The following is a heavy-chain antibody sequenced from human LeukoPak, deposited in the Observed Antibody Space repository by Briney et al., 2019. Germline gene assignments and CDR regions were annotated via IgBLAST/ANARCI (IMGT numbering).Heavy chain of an antibody. CDR1: GYTFTSYG. J-gene: IGHJ4*02. CDR2: ISAYNGNT. CDR3: ARETGDSSGFADRWPDY. V-gene: IGHV1-18*01. D-gene: IGHD3-22*01. Sequence: ASVKVSCKASGYTFTSYGISWVRQAPGQGLGWMGCISAYNGNTNYAQKLQGRVTMTTDTSTSTAYMELRSLRSDDTAVYYCARETGDSSGFADRWPDYWGQGTLVTVSS.